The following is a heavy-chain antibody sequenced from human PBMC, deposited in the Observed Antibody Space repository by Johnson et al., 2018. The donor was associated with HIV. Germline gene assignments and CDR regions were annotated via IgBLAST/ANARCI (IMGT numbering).Heavy chain of an antibody. V-gene: IGHV3-66*01. Sequence: VQLVESGGGLVQPGGSLRLSCAASGFTVSSNYMSWVRQAPGKGLEWVSVIYSGGSTYYADSVKGRFTISRDNSKNTLYLQMNSLRGEDTAVYHCARERPGYGGHDAFDIWGQGTMVTVSS. CDR3: ARERPGYGGHDAFDI. CDR1: GFTVSSNY. J-gene: IGHJ3*02. D-gene: IGHD4-23*01. CDR2: IYSGGST.